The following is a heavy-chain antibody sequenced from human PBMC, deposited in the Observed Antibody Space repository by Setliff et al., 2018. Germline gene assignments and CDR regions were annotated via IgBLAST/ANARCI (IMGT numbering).Heavy chain of an antibody. CDR3: ARGGVRALWFGGSGFDY. CDR2: IYHSGNA. D-gene: IGHD2-21*01. J-gene: IGHJ4*01. V-gene: IGHV4-4*02. Sequence: NPSETLSLTCAVSGGSVRSDNWWSWVRQSPGKGLEWIGEIYHSGNATYNPSLQSRVTLSVDKSQNQFSLKLTALTAADTAVYYCARGGVRALWFGGSGFDYWGHGTLVTVSS. CDR1: GGSVRSDNW.